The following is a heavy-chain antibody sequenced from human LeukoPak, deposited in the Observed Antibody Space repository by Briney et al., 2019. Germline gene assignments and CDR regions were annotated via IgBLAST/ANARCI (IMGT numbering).Heavy chain of an antibody. J-gene: IGHJ4*02. CDR1: GFAFSSYG. CDR2: ISYDGSNK. CDR3: AKDRGACSSTSCYYFDY. D-gene: IGHD2-2*01. V-gene: IGHV3-30*18. Sequence: GGSLRLSCAASGFAFSSYGMHWVRQAPGKGLEWVAVISYDGSNKYYADSVKGRFTISRDNSKNTLYLQMNSLRAEDTAVYYCAKDRGACSSTSCYYFDYWGQGTLVTVSS.